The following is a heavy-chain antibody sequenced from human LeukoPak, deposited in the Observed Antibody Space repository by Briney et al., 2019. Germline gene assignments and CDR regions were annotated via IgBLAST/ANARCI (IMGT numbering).Heavy chain of an antibody. V-gene: IGHV3-23*01. J-gene: IGHJ4*02. CDR3: AKDRGSGWYWVFDY. CDR1: GFTHNRLP. D-gene: IGHD6-19*01. CDR2: ISGSGGST. Sequence: GGSVTHLHGAWGFTHNRLPMRYPAAATGETVEDGSSISGSGGSTYYADSVKGRFTIYRDNSKNTLYLQMNSLRAEDTAVYYCAKDRGSGWYWVFDYWGQGTLVTVSS.